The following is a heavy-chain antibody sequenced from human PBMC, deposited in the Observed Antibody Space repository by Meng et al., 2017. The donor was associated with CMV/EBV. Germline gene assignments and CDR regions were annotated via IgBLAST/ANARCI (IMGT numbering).Heavy chain of an antibody. D-gene: IGHD3-22*01. CDR3: ARDRGYYDSSGYYPVRDYYYGMDV. CDR1: GFTFDDYG. Sequence: GESLKISCAASGFTFDDYGISWVRQAPGKGLEWVSGINWNGGSTGYADSVKGRFTISRDNAKNSLYLQMNSLRAEDTALYHCARDRGYYDSSGYYPVRDYYYGMDVWGQGTTVTVSS. V-gene: IGHV3-20*01. CDR2: INWNGGST. J-gene: IGHJ6*02.